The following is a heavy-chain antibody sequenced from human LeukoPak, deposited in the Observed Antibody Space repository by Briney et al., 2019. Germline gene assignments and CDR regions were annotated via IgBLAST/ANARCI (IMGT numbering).Heavy chain of an antibody. J-gene: IGHJ6*03. CDR2: IWYDGSNK. V-gene: IGHV3-33*01. CDR1: GFTFSSYG. Sequence: PGRSLRLSCAASGFTFSSYGMHWVRQAPGKGLEWVAVIWYDGSNKYYADSVKGRFTISRDNSKNTLYLQMNSLRAEDTAVYYCATGLSPWVGVGRKAQDYYYYYMDVWGKGTTVTVSS. D-gene: IGHD3-16*01. CDR3: ATGLSPWVGVGRKAQDYYYYYMDV.